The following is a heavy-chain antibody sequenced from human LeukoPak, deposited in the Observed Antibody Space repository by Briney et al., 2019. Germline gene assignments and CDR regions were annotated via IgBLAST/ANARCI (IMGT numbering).Heavy chain of an antibody. D-gene: IGHD1-1*01. Sequence: GGSLRLSCAASGFTFSDSYMTWIRQAPGKGLEWVSYISVSSTSTNYADSVKGRFSISRDDAKNSLYLEMNSLRADDTAVYYGAKGHTTLALGGQGTLVTVSS. J-gene: IGHJ4*02. V-gene: IGHV3-11*05. CDR2: ISVSSTST. CDR1: GFTFSDSY. CDR3: AKGHTTLAL.